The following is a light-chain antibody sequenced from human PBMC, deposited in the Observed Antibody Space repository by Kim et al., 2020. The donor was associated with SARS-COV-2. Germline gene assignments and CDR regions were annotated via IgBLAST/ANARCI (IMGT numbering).Light chain of an antibody. CDR2: YVS. CDR3: HVWDSGSDHVV. Sequence: ALGTTARITCGGKSIGSKSMYWYRQKAGQGPVLVMNYVSDRPSRTPERFSGSNSGNTATLTISWVEAGDEADYYCHVWDSGSDHVVFGGGTQLTVL. V-gene: IGLV3-21*04. J-gene: IGLJ2*01. CDR1: SIGSKS.